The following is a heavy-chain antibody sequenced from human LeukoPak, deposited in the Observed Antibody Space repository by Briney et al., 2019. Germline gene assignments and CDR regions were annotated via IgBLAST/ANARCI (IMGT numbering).Heavy chain of an antibody. CDR2: ISSSGSTI. J-gene: IGHJ6*02. CDR3: ARDYYDILTGYYYYYGMDV. V-gene: IGHV3-11*04. D-gene: IGHD3-9*01. Sequence: AGGSLRLSCAASGFTFSDYYMSWIRQAPGKGLEWVSYISSSGSTIYYADSVKGRFTISRDNSKNTLYLQMNSLRAEDTAVYYCARDYYDILTGYYYYYGMDVWGQGTTVTVSS. CDR1: GFTFSDYY.